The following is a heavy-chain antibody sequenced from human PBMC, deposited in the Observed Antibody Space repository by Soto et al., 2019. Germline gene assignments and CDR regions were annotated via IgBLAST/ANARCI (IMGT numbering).Heavy chain of an antibody. CDR1: GYTFTSYA. Sequence: QVPLVQSGAEVKKPGASVKVSCKASGYTFTSYAMHWVRQAPGQRLEWMGWINAGNGNTKYSQKFQGRVTITRDTSASTAYMELSSLRSEDTAVYYCASEPPYDFWSGYPYYYYYMDVWGKGTTVTVSS. D-gene: IGHD3-3*01. J-gene: IGHJ6*03. V-gene: IGHV1-3*01. CDR3: ASEPPYDFWSGYPYYYYYMDV. CDR2: INAGNGNT.